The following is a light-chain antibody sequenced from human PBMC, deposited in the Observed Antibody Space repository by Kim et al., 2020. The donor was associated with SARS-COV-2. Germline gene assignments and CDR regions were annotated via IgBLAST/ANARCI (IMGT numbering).Light chain of an antibody. CDR3: QQYTSYPLT. J-gene: IGKJ4*01. CDR2: AAS. Sequence: SSSVGERVTMTRRASQGISNNLAWLQQKPGKAPKFLIYAASILQSGVPSKFSGSGSGTDFTLTISSLQSEDFATYYCQQYTSYPLTFGGGTKVEI. V-gene: IGKV1-16*02. CDR1: QGISNN.